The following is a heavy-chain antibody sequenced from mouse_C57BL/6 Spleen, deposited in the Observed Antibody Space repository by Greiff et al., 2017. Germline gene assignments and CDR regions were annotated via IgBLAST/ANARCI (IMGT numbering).Heavy chain of an antibody. J-gene: IGHJ4*01. CDR1: GYTFTSYW. CDR2: IYPGSGST. D-gene: IGHD1-1*01. Sequence: QVQLKQPGAELVKPGASVKMSCKASGYTFTSYWITWVKQRPGQGLEWIGDIYPGSGSTNYNEKFKSKATLTVDTSSSTAYMQLSSLTSEDSAVYYCARDYYGRPLYYAMDYWGQGTSVTVSS. V-gene: IGHV1-55*01. CDR3: ARDYYGRPLYYAMDY.